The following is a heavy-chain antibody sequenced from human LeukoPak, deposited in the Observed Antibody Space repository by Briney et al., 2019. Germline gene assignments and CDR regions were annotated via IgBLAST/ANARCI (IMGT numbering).Heavy chain of an antibody. Sequence: GGSLRLSCAASRFTFSSYAMSWVRQAPGKGLEWVSAISGSGGSTYYADSVKGRFTISRDNSKNTLYLQMNSLRAEDTAVYYCAKANGRGYSYGYALDYWGQGTLVTVSS. CDR1: RFTFSSYA. CDR2: ISGSGGST. CDR3: AKANGRGYSYGYALDY. J-gene: IGHJ4*02. D-gene: IGHD5-18*01. V-gene: IGHV3-23*01.